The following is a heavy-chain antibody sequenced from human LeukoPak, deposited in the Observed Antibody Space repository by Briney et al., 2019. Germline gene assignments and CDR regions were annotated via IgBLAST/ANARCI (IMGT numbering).Heavy chain of an antibody. D-gene: IGHD5-18*01. V-gene: IGHV4-31*03. CDR1: GGSISSGGYY. J-gene: IGHJ4*02. Sequence: SETLSLSCTVSGGSISSGGYYWSWIRPHPGKGREWSGYIYYSGSTYYNPSIKSRVTISVDTSKNQSSLKLSSVTAADTAVYYCARARRGYSYSLLFDYWGQGTLVTVSS. CDR3: ARARRGYSYSLLFDY. CDR2: IYYSGST.